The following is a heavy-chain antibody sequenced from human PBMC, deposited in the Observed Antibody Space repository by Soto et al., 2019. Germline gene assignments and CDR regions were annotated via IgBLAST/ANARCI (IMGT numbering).Heavy chain of an antibody. CDR2: MYHSGNT. V-gene: IGHV4-39*01. J-gene: IGHJ4*02. Sequence: QLQLQESGPGLVKPSETLSLTCTVSGDSISSNNYYWGWIRQPPGKGLEWIGSMYHSGNTYHNPSLKSRVTISVDTSKNHWSLNLRSVTAADTAVYYCARHRGPTGPNYWGQGTLVTVSS. CDR1: GDSISSNNYY. D-gene: IGHD3-10*01. CDR3: ARHRGPTGPNY.